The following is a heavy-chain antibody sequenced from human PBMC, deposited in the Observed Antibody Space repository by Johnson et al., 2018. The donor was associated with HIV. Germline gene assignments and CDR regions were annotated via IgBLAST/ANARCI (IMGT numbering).Heavy chain of an antibody. CDR1: GFTFSSYG. V-gene: IGHV3-30*18. CDR3: AKDLMYNWNDVGAFDI. J-gene: IGHJ3*02. Sequence: QVQLVESGGGVVQPGRSLRLSCAASGFTFSSYGMHWVRQAPGKGLEWVAVISYDGSNKYYADSVKGRFTISRDNSKNTLYLQMNSLRAEDTAVYYCAKDLMYNWNDVGAFDIWGQGKMVTVSS. CDR2: ISYDGSNK. D-gene: IGHD1-1*01.